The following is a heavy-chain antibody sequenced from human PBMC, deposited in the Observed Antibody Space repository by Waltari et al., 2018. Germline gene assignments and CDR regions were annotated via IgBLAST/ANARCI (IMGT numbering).Heavy chain of an antibody. CDR2: IIPIFGTA. J-gene: IGHJ4*02. CDR1: GGTFSSYA. V-gene: IGHV1-69*13. Sequence: QVQLVQSGAEVKKPGSSVKVSCKASGGTFSSYAISWVRQAPGQGLEWMGEIIPIFGTANYAQQFQGRVTITADESTSAAYMELSSLRSEDTAVYYCARDHQGDSSSWWGYWGQGTLVTVSS. CDR3: ARDHQGDSSSWWGY. D-gene: IGHD6-13*01.